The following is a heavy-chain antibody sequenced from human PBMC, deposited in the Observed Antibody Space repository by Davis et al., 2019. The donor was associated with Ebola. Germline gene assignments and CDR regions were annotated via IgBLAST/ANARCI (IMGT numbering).Heavy chain of an antibody. D-gene: IGHD6-25*01. CDR2: ISISSSYI. J-gene: IGHJ1*01. CDR3: ARDSAGFQH. V-gene: IGHV3-21*01. Sequence: GESLKISCAASGFTFSSYSMNWVRQAPGKGLEWVSSISISSSYIYYADSVKGRFTISRDNAKNSLYLQMNSLRAEDTAVYYCARDSAGFQHWGQGTLVTVSS. CDR1: GFTFSSYS.